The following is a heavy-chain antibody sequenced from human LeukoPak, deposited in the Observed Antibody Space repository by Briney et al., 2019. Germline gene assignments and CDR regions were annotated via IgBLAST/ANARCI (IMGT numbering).Heavy chain of an antibody. Sequence: PSETLSLTCAVYGGSFSGYYWSWIRQPPGKGLEWIGEINHSGSTNYNPSLKSRVTISVDTSKNQFSLKLSPVTAADTAVYYCARARRGITMVRGADYWGQGTLVTVSS. V-gene: IGHV4-34*01. D-gene: IGHD3-10*01. CDR1: GGSFSGYY. J-gene: IGHJ4*02. CDR3: ARARRGITMVRGADY. CDR2: INHSGST.